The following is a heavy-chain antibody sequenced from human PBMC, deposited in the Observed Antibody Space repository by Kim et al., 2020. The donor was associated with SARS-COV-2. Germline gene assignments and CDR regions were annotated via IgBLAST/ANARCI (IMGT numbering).Heavy chain of an antibody. CDR1: GFTFSSYT. Sequence: GGSLRLSCVASGFTFSSYTMNWVRQTPEKGLEWVSCINPRGEHIYYADSVRGRFTISRDNAKNSLYLQMNSLRVEDTAVYFCARDFLETTWSAGYWGQGTLVTVST. CDR2: INPRGEHI. V-gene: IGHV3-21*01. CDR3: ARDFLETTWSAGY. J-gene: IGHJ4*02. D-gene: IGHD2-8*02.